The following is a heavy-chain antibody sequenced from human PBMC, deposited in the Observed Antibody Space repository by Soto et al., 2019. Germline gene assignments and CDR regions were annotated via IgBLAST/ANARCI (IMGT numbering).Heavy chain of an antibody. CDR1: GGSISSDDYY. CDR2: IYYSGST. V-gene: IGHV4-30-4*01. Sequence: PSETLSLTCTVSGGSISSDDYYWSWIRQPPGKGLEWIGYIYYSGSTYYNPSLKSRVTISVDTSKNQFSLKLSSVTAADTAVYYCARDRSPRVWFDPWGQGALVTVSS. CDR3: ARDRSPRVWFDP. J-gene: IGHJ5*02.